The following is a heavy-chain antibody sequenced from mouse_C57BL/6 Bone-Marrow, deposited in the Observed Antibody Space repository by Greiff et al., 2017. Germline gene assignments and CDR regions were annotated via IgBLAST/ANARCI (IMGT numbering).Heavy chain of an antibody. CDR2: ISHSGST. CDR3: ARYGYYRYWYCDV. V-gene: IGHV3-8*01. D-gene: IGHD2-3*01. Sequence: DVQLQESGPGLAKPSQTLSLTCSVTGYSITSAYWNWIRKFPGNKLEYMGYISHSGSTYYNPSLKSRNSITRDTSKNQYYLQLNSGTTEDTATYYCARYGYYRYWYCDVWGTGTTVTVSS. J-gene: IGHJ1*03. CDR1: GYSITSAY.